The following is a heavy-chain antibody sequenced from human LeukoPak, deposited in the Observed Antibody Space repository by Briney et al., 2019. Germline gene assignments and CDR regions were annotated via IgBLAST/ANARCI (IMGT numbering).Heavy chain of an antibody. CDR3: AKGSGTYQGPFDH. CDR1: GFTFSTYW. CDR2: IKQDGSGK. J-gene: IGHJ4*02. D-gene: IGHD1-1*01. Sequence: GGSLRLSCAASGFTFSTYWMSWVRQAPGKGLEWVANIKQDGSGKYYADSVKGRFTISRDNAKNSLYLQMKILRTEDKALYYCAKGSGTYQGPFDHWGQGILVTVSS. V-gene: IGHV3-7*03.